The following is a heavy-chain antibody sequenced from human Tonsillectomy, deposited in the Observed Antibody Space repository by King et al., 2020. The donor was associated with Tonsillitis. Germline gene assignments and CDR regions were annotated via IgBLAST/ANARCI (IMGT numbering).Heavy chain of an antibody. D-gene: IGHD1-26*01. CDR3: ERHREQWEGPIRY. CDR1: GYSFSSYW. V-gene: IGHV5-51*01. J-gene: IGHJ4*02. CDR2: IYPGDSDT. Sequence: DVQLVESGAEVKKPGESLKISCNVSGYSFSSYWIDWVRQMPGKGLEWMGTIYPGDSDTRYSPSFQGQVTISVDRSISTAYLQWSSLKASDTAMYYCERHREQWEGPIRYWGQGTLVTVSS.